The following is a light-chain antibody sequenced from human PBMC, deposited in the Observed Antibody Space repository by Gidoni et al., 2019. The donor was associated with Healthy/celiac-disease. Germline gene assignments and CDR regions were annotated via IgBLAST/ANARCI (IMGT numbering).Light chain of an antibody. CDR2: AAS. Sequence: VIWMTQSPSLLSASTGDRVTISCRMSQRISSYLAWYQQTPGKAPELLIYAASTLQSGVPSRFSGSGPGTDFSLPLRCLQSEDFATYYCQQYYSFPLTFGGGTKVEIK. CDR3: QQYYSFPLT. CDR1: QRISSY. J-gene: IGKJ4*01. V-gene: IGKV1D-8*01.